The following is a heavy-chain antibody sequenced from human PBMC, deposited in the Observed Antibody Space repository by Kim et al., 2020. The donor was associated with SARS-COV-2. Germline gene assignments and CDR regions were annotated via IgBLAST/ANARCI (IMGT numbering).Heavy chain of an antibody. CDR1: GGSISSYY. D-gene: IGHD3-3*01. Sequence: SETLSLTCTVSGGSISSYYWSWIRQPAGKGLEWVGRVYIRGSTNYNPSLKSRVNMSLDTSKNQFSLKLSSVTAADTAVYYCARGVLRYFDYWGQGTLVTV. V-gene: IGHV4-4*07. J-gene: IGHJ4*02. CDR3: ARGVLRYFDY. CDR2: VYIRGST.